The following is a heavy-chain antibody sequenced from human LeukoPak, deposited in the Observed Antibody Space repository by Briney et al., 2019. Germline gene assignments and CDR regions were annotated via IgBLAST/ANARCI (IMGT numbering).Heavy chain of an antibody. CDR1: GYIFTNYA. J-gene: IGHJ1*01. V-gene: IGHV1-3*04. CDR3: ARDFTYYYDSSGYTEYFQH. Sequence: ASVKVSCKASGYIFTNYAIHWLRQAPGQGLEWMGWIKTVNGDTKYSQEFQGRLTITSDTSTSTAYMELRSLRSDDTAVYYCARDFTYYYDSSGYTEYFQHWGQGTLVTVSS. CDR2: IKTVNGDT. D-gene: IGHD3-22*01.